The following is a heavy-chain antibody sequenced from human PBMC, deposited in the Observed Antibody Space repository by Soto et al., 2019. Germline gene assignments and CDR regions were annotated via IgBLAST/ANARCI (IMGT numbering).Heavy chain of an antibody. J-gene: IGHJ3*01. V-gene: IGHV3-74*01. CDR3: ARGIPGHYGFDV. CDR2: IKGDGSSI. Sequence: EVQLVESGGGLVQPGGSLRLSCEASGFTFSDYWIHWVRQVPGKGLVWVSRIKGDGSSINYADSVKGRFTISRDNAKNTLYLQMNSLRAEDTAVNYCARGIPGHYGFDVWGQGTMVTVSS. CDR1: GFTFSDYW. D-gene: IGHD3-10*01.